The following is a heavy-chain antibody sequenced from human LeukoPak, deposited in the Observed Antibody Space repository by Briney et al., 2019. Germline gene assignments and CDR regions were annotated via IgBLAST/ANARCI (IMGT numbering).Heavy chain of an antibody. D-gene: IGHD2-15*01. Sequence: SVKVSCKASGGTFSSYDISWVRQAPGQGLEWMGGIIPNFGTANYAQKFQGRVTITTDESTSTAYMELSSLRSEDTAVYYCARELRYCSGGSCYRGLDYWGQGTLVTVSS. V-gene: IGHV1-69*05. CDR3: ARELRYCSGGSCYRGLDY. CDR2: IIPNFGTA. J-gene: IGHJ4*02. CDR1: GGTFSSYD.